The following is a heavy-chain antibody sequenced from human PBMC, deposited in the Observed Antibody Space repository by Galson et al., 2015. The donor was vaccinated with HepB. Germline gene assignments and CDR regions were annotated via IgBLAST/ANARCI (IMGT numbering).Heavy chain of an antibody. CDR3: ARAKVEGQDLDY. CDR2: IIPIFGTA. CDR1: GGTFSSYA. Sequence: SVKVSCKASGGTFSSYAIGWVRQAPGQGLEWMGGIIPIFGTANYAQKFQGRVTITADESTSTAYMELSSLRSEDTAVYYCARAKVEGQDLDYWGQGTLVTVSS. V-gene: IGHV1-69*13. J-gene: IGHJ4*02.